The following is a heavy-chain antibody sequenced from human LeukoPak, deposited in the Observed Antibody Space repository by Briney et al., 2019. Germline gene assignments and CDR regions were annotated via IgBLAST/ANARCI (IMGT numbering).Heavy chain of an antibody. CDR3: AKENTDCWSRGDY. V-gene: IGHV3-23*01. Sequence: PGGSLRLSCAASGFIFSSYVMSWVRQAPGKGLEWVSSISGRGGSIYYADSVKGRFTISRDNSNNTLYLQLNSLRADDTALYYCAKENTDCWSRGDYWGQGTLVTVSS. D-gene: IGHD3-3*01. J-gene: IGHJ4*02. CDR2: ISGRGGSI. CDR1: GFIFSSYV.